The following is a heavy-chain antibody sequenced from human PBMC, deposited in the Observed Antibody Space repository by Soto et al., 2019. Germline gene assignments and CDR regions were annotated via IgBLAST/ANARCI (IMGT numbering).Heavy chain of an antibody. J-gene: IGHJ3*02. CDR3: AVTGALGAFDI. Sequence: ASVKVSCKASGDTFTSYAMQWVRQAPGQRLEWMGWVNAGNGNTKYSQKFQGRVTITRDTSASTAYMELSSLRSEDTAVYYCAVTGALGAFDIWGQGTMVTVSS. V-gene: IGHV1-3*01. D-gene: IGHD1-20*01. CDR1: GDTFTSYA. CDR2: VNAGNGNT.